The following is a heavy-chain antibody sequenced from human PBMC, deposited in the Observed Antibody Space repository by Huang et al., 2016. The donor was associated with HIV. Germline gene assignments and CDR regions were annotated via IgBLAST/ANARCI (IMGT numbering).Heavy chain of an antibody. J-gene: IGHJ4*02. V-gene: IGHV1-8*02. Sequence: QVHLVQSGAEVKKPGASVKVSCKASGSTFTNYDTNWVRQATGRGREWLGWTNRNTGNTGFAQIFQCRVTMTSKTSITTAYMELTSLTSEDTAVYYCARSAYGDLDYWGLGTLVIVSS. D-gene: IGHD4-17*01. CDR1: GSTFTNYD. CDR3: ARSAYGDLDY. CDR2: TNRNTGNT.